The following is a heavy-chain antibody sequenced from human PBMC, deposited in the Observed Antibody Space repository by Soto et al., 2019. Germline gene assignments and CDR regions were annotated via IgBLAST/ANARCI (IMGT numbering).Heavy chain of an antibody. CDR2: ISYDGSNK. V-gene: IGHV3-30-3*01. CDR3: ARDNYSQWDYYYYGMDV. J-gene: IGHJ6*02. D-gene: IGHD4-4*01. CDR1: GFTFSSYA. Sequence: PGGSLRLSCAASGFTFSSYAMHWVRQAPGKGLEWVAVISYDGSNKYYADSVKGRFTISRDNSKNTLYLQMNSLRAEDTAVYYCARDNYSQWDYYYYGMDVWGQGTTVTVSS.